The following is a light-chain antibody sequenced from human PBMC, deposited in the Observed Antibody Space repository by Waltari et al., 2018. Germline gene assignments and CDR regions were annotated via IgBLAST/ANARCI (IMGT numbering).Light chain of an antibody. J-gene: IGKJ4*01. CDR1: QGISSY. CDR2: AAS. CDR3: QQLNSYPLT. V-gene: IGKV1-9*01. Sequence: DIQLTQSPSFLSASVADRVPITCRASQGISSYLAWYQQKPGKAPKLLIYAASTLQSGVPSRFSGSGSGTEFTLTISSLQPEDFATYYCQQLNSYPLTFGGGTKVEIK.